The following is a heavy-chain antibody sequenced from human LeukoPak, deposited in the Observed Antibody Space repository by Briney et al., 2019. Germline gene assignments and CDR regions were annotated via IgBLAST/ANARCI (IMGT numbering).Heavy chain of an antibody. CDR3: ARHTTYYYDSSGYENWFDP. V-gene: IGHV4-59*08. CDR2: IYYSGST. J-gene: IGHJ5*02. D-gene: IGHD3-22*01. CDR1: GGSISSYY. Sequence: SETRSLTCTVSGGSISSYYWSWIRQPPGKGLEWIGYIYYSGSTNYNPSLKSRVTISVDTSKNQFSLKLSSVTAADTAVYYCARHTTYYYDSSGYENWFDPWGQGTLVTVSS.